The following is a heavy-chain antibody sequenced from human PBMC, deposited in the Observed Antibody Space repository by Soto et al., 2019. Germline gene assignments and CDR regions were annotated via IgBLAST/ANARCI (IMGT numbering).Heavy chain of an antibody. CDR2: IYHSGST. D-gene: IGHD4-17*01. Sequence: SETLSLTCAVSGCSISSSNWWSWVRQPPGKGLEWIGEIYHSGSTNYNPSLKSRVTISVDKSKNQFSLKLSSVTAADTAVYYCARNDYGDYALYYYGMDVWGQGTTVTVSS. J-gene: IGHJ6*02. CDR1: GCSISSSNW. V-gene: IGHV4-4*02. CDR3: ARNDYGDYALYYYGMDV.